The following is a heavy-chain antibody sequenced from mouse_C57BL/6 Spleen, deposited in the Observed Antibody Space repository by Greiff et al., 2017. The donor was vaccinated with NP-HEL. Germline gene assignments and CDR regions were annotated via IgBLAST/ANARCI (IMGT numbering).Heavy chain of an antibody. D-gene: IGHD1-1*01. Sequence: QVQLQQSGPELVKPGASVKISCKASGYAFSSSWMNWVKQRPGQGLAWIGRIYPGDGDTNYNGKFKGKATLTADKSSSTAYMQLSSLASEDSAVDIGASTGGLTWFAYWGQGTLVTDSA. CDR2: IYPGDGDT. CDR3: ASTGGLTWFAY. CDR1: GYAFSSSW. V-gene: IGHV1-82*01. J-gene: IGHJ3*01.